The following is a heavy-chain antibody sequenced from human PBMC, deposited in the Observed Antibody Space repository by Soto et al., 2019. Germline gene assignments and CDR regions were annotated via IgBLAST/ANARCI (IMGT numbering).Heavy chain of an antibody. Sequence: QVQLVQSGAEVKKPGSSVKVSCKASGGTFSSYAISWVRQAPGQGLEWMGGIIPIFGTANYAQKFQGRVTITADESTSTAYMELSSLRSEDTAVYYGGAVVTREVYYYYGMDVWGQGTTVTVSS. V-gene: IGHV1-69*01. CDR1: GGTFSSYA. J-gene: IGHJ6*02. CDR3: GAVVTREVYYYYGMDV. CDR2: IIPIFGTA. D-gene: IGHD2-21*02.